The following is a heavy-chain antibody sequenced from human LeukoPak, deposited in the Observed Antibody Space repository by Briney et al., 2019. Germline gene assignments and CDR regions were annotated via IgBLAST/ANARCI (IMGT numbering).Heavy chain of an antibody. V-gene: IGHV1-18*04. J-gene: IGHJ4*02. CDR1: GYTFTGYY. CDR3: AREEGTTVTHAYY. D-gene: IGHD4-17*01. CDR2: ISAYNGNT. Sequence: ASVKVSCKASGYTFTGYYMHWVRQAPGQGLEWMGWISAYNGNTNYAQKLQGRVTMTIDTSTSTAYMELRSLRSDDTAVYYCAREEGTTVTHAYYWGQGTLVTVSS.